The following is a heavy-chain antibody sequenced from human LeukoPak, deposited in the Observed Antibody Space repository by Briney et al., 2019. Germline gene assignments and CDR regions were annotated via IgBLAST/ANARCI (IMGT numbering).Heavy chain of an antibody. J-gene: IGHJ1*01. D-gene: IGHD3-9*01. V-gene: IGHV3-21*01. CDR2: ISGNSIYI. CDR1: GFTFSSYS. Sequence: GGSLRLSCAASGFTFSSYSMNWVRQAPGKGLEWVSSISGNSIYIYYADSVKGRFTISRDNAKNSLYLQMSSLRVADTAVYYCARDILTGSQSRFQHWGQGTLVTVSS. CDR3: ARDILTGSQSRFQH.